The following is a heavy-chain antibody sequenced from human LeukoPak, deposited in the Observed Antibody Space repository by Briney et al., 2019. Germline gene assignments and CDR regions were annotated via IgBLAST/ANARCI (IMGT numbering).Heavy chain of an antibody. CDR3: AKDLGSVVTPPSLDY. CDR1: GFTLTNHG. V-gene: IGHV3-23*01. Sequence: GGSLRLSCAVSGFTLTNHGVSWVRQAPGKGLEWVSSASGSGGSTYYADSVKGRFTISRDNSKNTLYLQMNSLRAEDTAVYYCAKDLGSVVTPPSLDYWGQGTLVTVSS. D-gene: IGHD4-23*01. J-gene: IGHJ4*02. CDR2: ASGSGGST.